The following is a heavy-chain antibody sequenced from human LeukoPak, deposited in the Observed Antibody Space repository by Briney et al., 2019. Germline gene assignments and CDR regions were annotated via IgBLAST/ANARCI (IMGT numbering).Heavy chain of an antibody. D-gene: IGHD4-17*01. CDR1: GFTFSSYS. V-gene: IGHV3-48*02. CDR2: ISSSSSAI. Sequence: QTGGSLRLSCAASGFTFSSYSMNWVRQAPGKGLEWVSYISSSSSAIYYADSVKGRFTISRDNAKNSLYLQMNSLRDEDTAFYYCARGLTTVTRSPFDYWGQGTLVTVSS. J-gene: IGHJ4*02. CDR3: ARGLTTVTRSPFDY.